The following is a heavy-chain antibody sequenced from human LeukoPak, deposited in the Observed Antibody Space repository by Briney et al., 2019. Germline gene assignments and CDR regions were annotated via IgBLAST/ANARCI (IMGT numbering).Heavy chain of an antibody. CDR3: AKRYYDFPLDY. V-gene: IGHV3-23*01. Sequence: GGSLRLSCAASGFNFHDYAMHWVRQAPGKGLEWVSSISANGGETHYADSVKGRFTISRDNSKNTLYLQINNPRVEDTAVYYCAKRYYDFPLDYWGQGTLVTVSS. CDR2: ISANGGET. D-gene: IGHD3-3*01. J-gene: IGHJ4*02. CDR1: GFNFHDYA.